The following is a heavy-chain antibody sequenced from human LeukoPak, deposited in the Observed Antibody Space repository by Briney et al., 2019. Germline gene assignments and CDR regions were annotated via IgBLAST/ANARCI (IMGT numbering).Heavy chain of an antibody. D-gene: IGHD5-24*01. Sequence: PGGSLRLSCAASGFTFSSYWMNWVRQAPGKGLEWVANIKQDGSEKNYVDLVKGRFTISRANDKNSMDLQMNSLRAEDTAMYYCARARGDGYQWYFDLWGRGTLVTVSS. CDR1: GFTFSSYW. V-gene: IGHV3-7*01. CDR3: ARARGDGYQWYFDL. J-gene: IGHJ2*01. CDR2: IKQDGSEK.